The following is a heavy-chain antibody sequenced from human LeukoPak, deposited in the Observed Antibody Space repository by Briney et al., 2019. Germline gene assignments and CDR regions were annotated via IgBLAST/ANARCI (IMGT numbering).Heavy chain of an antibody. D-gene: IGHD4-17*01. V-gene: IGHV3-30*18. CDR1: GFTFSSYG. Sequence: GRSLRLSCAASGFTFSSYGMHWVRQAPGKGLEWVAVISYDGSNKYYADSVKGRFTISRDNSKNTLYLQMNSLRAEDTAVYYCAKVGLGTVPTWAAFDIWGQGTMVTVSS. CDR3: AKVGLGTVPTWAAFDI. J-gene: IGHJ3*02. CDR2: ISYDGSNK.